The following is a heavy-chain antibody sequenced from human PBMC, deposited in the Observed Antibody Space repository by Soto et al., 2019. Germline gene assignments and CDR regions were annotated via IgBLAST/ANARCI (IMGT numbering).Heavy chain of an antibody. CDR2: IIPIFGTA. J-gene: IGHJ6*02. Sequence: GASVKVSCKASGGTFSSYAISWVRQAPGQGLEWMGGIIPIFGTANYAQKFQGRVTITADESTSTAYMELSSLRSEDTAVYYCARGPLASSFREYYYYGMDVWGQGTTGTVSS. CDR3: ARGPLASSFREYYYYGMDV. D-gene: IGHD6-13*01. CDR1: GGTFSSYA. V-gene: IGHV1-69*13.